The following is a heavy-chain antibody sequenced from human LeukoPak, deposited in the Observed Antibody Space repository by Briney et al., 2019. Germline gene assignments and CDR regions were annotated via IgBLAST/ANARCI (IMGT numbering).Heavy chain of an antibody. CDR1: ADSISNYY. V-gene: IGHV4-4*07. Sequence: SETLSLTCTVSADSISNYYWSWVRQPAGKGLEWIGRIYTSGTTNYNPSLKSRVTMSVDASKNQFYLKVRSVTAADTAVYYCARGILFSGRPTMFGEVANYYMDVWGKGTVVTVSS. D-gene: IGHD3-3*01. J-gene: IGHJ6*03. CDR2: IYTSGTT. CDR3: ARGILFSGRPTMFGEVANYYMDV.